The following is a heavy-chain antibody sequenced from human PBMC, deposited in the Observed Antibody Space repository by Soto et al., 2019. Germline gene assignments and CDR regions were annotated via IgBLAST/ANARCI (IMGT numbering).Heavy chain of an antibody. CDR3: AKMVTWDGIGYYQGGFDC. Sequence: GGSLRLSCEASGFTFEDYAMHWVRQAPGKGLEWVSGISWNSGNIIYADSVKGRFTISRDNAKNSLYLQMNSLRLEDTALYYCAKMVTWDGIGYYQGGFDCWGQGT. J-gene: IGHJ4*02. D-gene: IGHD3-22*01. CDR1: GFTFEDYA. CDR2: ISWNSGNI. V-gene: IGHV3-9*01.